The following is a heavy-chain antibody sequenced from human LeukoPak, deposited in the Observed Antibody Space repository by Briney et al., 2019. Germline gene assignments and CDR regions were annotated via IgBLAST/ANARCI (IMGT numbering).Heavy chain of an antibody. CDR2: IYYSGST. CDR1: GGSISSYY. Sequence: SETLSLTCTVSGGSISSYYWSWIRQPPGKGLEWIGYIYYSGSTNYNPSLKSRVTISVDTSKNQFSLKLSSVTAADTAVYYCARRVRSSDQLLSFAFDIWGQGTMVTVSS. J-gene: IGHJ3*02. D-gene: IGHD2-2*01. V-gene: IGHV4-59*12. CDR3: ARRVRSSDQLLSFAFDI.